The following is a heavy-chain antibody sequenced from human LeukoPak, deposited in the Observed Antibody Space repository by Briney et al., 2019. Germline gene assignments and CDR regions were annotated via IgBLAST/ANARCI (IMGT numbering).Heavy chain of an antibody. V-gene: IGHV3-11*04. J-gene: IGHJ6*02. Sequence: GGSLRLSCAASGFTFSDYYMSWIRQAPGKGLEWVSYISSSGSTIYYADSVKGRFTISRDNGKNPLYLQMNSLRAEDTAVYYCAREAVYSDRNYYYYYYGMDIWGQGTTVTVSS. CDR1: GFTFSDYY. CDR3: AREAVYSDRNYYYYYYGMDI. CDR2: ISSSGSTI. D-gene: IGHD4-17*01.